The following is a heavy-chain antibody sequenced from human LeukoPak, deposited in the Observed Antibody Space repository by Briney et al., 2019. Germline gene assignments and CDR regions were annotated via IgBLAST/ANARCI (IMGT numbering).Heavy chain of an antibody. CDR2: INPNSGGT. CDR1: GYAFTSYG. Sequence: GASVKVSRKASGYAFTSYGISWLRQAPGQGPEWMGWINPNSGGTNYAQKFQGRVTMTRDTSISTAYMELSRLRSDDTAVYYCARDPGGYSYDFDYWGQGTLVTVSS. J-gene: IGHJ4*02. D-gene: IGHD5-18*01. V-gene: IGHV1-2*02. CDR3: ARDPGGYSYDFDY.